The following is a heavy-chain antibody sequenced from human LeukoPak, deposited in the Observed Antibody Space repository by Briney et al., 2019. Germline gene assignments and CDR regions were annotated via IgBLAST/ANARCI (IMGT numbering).Heavy chain of an antibody. CDR2: IYYSGST. Sequence: SETLSLTCTVSGGSISSSSYYWGWIRQPPGKGLEWIGSIYYSGSTYYNPSLKSRVTISVDTSKNQFSLKLSSVTAADTAVYYCAIFLWFGDPSFDPWGQGTLVTVSS. J-gene: IGHJ5*02. CDR1: GGSISSSSYY. CDR3: AIFLWFGDPSFDP. D-gene: IGHD3-10*01. V-gene: IGHV4-39*07.